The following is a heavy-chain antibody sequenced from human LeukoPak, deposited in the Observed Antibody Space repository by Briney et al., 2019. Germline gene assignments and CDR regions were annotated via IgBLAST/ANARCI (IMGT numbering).Heavy chain of an antibody. D-gene: IGHD6-19*01. J-gene: IGHJ4*02. CDR3: ARAGTDSSGWYVFFDY. V-gene: IGHV3-33*01. Sequence: PGGSLRLSCAASGFTFSSYGMHWVRQAPGKGLEWVADIWYDGSNTYYADSVKGRFTISRDNSKNTLYLQMDSLRAEDTAVYYCARAGTDSSGWYVFFDYWGQGTLVTVSS. CDR1: GFTFSSYG. CDR2: IWYDGSNT.